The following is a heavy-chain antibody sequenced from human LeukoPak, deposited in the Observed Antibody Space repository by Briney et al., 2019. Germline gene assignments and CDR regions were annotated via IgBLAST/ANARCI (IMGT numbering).Heavy chain of an antibody. D-gene: IGHD4-17*01. J-gene: IGHJ5*02. V-gene: IGHV4-39*07. Sequence: SETLSLTCTVSGGSISSSSYYWGWIRQPPGKGLEWIGSIYYSGSTYYNPSLKSRVTISVDTSKNQFSLKLSSVTAADTAVYYCARAPLFYGDYLNWFDPWGQGTLVTVSS. CDR2: IYYSGST. CDR3: ARAPLFYGDYLNWFDP. CDR1: GGSISSSSYY.